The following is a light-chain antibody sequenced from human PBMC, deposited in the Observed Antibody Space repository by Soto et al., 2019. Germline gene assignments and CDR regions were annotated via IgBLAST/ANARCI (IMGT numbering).Light chain of an antibody. CDR1: QSISSSY. Sequence: EIVLTQSPGTLSLSPGERATLSCRASQSISSSYLAWYQQKPGQAPRLLIYGACSRATGIPDRFSGSGSGTDFTLTISRLEPEDFAVYYCQQYGSSPWTFGQGTKLEIK. J-gene: IGKJ2*02. CDR3: QQYGSSPWT. V-gene: IGKV3-20*01. CDR2: GAC.